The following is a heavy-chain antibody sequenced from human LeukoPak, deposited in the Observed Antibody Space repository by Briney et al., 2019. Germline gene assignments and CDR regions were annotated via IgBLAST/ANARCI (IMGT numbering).Heavy chain of an antibody. CDR3: AQDVPIERVPGVGPGS. D-gene: IGHD2-8*01. J-gene: IGHJ5*02. V-gene: IGHV3-30*02. CDR1: GFSFSDYG. CDR2: MQYDGSVI. Sequence: GGSLRLSCAASGFSFSDYGTHWVRQAPGKGLEWVTFMQYDGSVIFYADSVKGRFTISRDNSKNTVYLQMSSLTTEDTAVYFCAQDVPIERVPGVGPGSWGQGTLVTVSS.